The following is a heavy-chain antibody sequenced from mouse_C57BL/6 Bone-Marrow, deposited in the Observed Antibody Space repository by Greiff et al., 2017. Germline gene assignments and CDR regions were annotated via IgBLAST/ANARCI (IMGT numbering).Heavy chain of an antibody. J-gene: IGHJ4*01. CDR3: ARGGYYGFYAMDY. D-gene: IGHD1-1*01. CDR2: INPNNGGT. CDR1: GYTFTDYY. Sequence: EVQLQQSGPELVKPGASVKISCKASGYTFTDYYMNWVKQSHGKSLEWIGDINPNNGGTSYNQKFKGKATLTVDKSSSTAYMELRNLTSEDSAVYYCARGGYYGFYAMDYWGQGTSVTVSA. V-gene: IGHV1-26*01.